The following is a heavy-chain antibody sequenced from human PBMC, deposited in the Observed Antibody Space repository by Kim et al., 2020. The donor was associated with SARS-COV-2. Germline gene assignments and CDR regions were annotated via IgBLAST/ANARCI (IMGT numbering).Heavy chain of an antibody. Sequence: FTISRDNSKNTLYLQMNSLRAEDTAVYYCAKDKGGIVVVVAANLYNWFDPWGQGTLVTVSS. J-gene: IGHJ5*02. D-gene: IGHD2-15*01. CDR3: AKDKGGIVVVVAANLYNWFDP. V-gene: IGHV3-23*01.